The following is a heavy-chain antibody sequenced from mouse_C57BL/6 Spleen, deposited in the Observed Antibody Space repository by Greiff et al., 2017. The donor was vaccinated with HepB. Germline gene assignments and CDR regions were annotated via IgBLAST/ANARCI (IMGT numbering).Heavy chain of an antibody. Sequence: EVKLMESGPGLVKPSPSLSLTCSVSGYSITSGYYWNWIRQFPGNKLEWMGYISYDGSNNYNPSLKNRISITRDTSKNQFFLKLNSVTTEDTATYYCAREGAMDYWGQGTSVTVSS. CDR1: GYSITSGYY. J-gene: IGHJ4*01. CDR3: AREGAMDY. V-gene: IGHV3-6*01. CDR2: ISYDGSN.